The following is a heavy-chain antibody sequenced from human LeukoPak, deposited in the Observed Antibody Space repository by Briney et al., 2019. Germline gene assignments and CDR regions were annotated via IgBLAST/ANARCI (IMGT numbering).Heavy chain of an antibody. V-gene: IGHV3-72*01. CDR2: IRNKANSYAT. Sequence: PGGSLRLSCAASGFTFSRHWMTWVRQAPGKGLEWVGRIRNKANSYATEYAASVKGRFTVSRDNSKNSLYLQMNSLKTEDTAVYYCVGGAVYYFDCWGQGTLVTVSS. J-gene: IGHJ4*02. CDR1: GFTFSRHW. CDR3: VGGAVYYFDC.